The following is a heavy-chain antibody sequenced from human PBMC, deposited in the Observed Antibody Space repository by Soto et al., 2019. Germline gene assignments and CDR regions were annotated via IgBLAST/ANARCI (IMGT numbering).Heavy chain of an antibody. CDR2: INAGKGNT. Sequence: ASVKVSCKASGYTFTSYAMHWVRQAPGQRLEWMGWINAGKGNTKYSQKFQGRVTITRDTSASTAYMELSSLRSEDTAVYYCASTLTRSGYGSSSHLRNYYYYYGMDVWGQGTTVTVSS. V-gene: IGHV1-3*01. CDR3: ASTLTRSGYGSSSHLRNYYYYYGMDV. J-gene: IGHJ6*02. D-gene: IGHD5-12*01. CDR1: GYTFTSYA.